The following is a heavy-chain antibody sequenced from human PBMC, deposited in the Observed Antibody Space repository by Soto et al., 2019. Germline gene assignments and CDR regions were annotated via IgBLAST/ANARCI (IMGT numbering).Heavy chain of an antibody. D-gene: IGHD3-3*01. J-gene: IGHJ5*02. Sequence: ASVKVSCKVSGYTLTELSMHWVRQAPGKGLEWMGGFDPEDGETIYAQKFQGRVTMTEDTSTDTAYMELSSLRSEDTAVYYCATWHDFWSGYNRFDPWGQGTLVTVSS. CDR3: ATWHDFWSGYNRFDP. CDR2: FDPEDGET. CDR1: GYTLTELS. V-gene: IGHV1-24*01.